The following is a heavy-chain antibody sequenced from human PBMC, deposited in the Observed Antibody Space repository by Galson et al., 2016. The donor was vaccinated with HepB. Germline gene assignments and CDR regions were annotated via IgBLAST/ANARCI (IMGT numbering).Heavy chain of an antibody. J-gene: IGHJ5*02. CDR3: AKEVPNAFDP. CDR2: INSGGTT. D-gene: IGHD2-8*01. V-gene: IGHV3-23*01. Sequence: SLRLSCAASGFTFSGYGMSWVRQAPGKGLEWVSAINSGGTTFYADSVTGRSTISRDNSKHTLSLQMNSLRAEDTAVYYCAKEVPNAFDPWGQGTLVTVSS. CDR1: GFTFSGYG.